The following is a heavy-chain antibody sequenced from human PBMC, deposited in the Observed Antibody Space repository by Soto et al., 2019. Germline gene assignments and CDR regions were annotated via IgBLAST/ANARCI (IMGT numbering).Heavy chain of an antibody. Sequence: GGSLRLACAASGFTVSSYAVGWFRQAPGKGLEWVSAISGSGGSTYYADSVKGRFTISRDNSKNTLYLQMNSLRAEDTAVYYCAKVGGPVDYWGQGTLVTVSS. D-gene: IGHD2-15*01. J-gene: IGHJ4*02. CDR1: GFTVSSYA. CDR3: AKVGGPVDY. CDR2: ISGSGGST. V-gene: IGHV3-23*01.